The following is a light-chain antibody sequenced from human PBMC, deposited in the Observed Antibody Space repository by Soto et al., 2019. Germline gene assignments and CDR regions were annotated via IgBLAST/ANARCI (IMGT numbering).Light chain of an antibody. CDR1: GSNIGAGYN. V-gene: IGLV1-40*01. CDR2: GST. Sequence: QAVVTQAPSVSGAPGQRVTISCTGSGSNIGAGYNVHWYQHLPGTAPKLLIYGSTNRPSGVPDRFSGSKSGTSASLAITGLQAEDEADYYCQSYDSSLSGVLFGGGTKLTVL. CDR3: QSYDSSLSGVL. J-gene: IGLJ2*01.